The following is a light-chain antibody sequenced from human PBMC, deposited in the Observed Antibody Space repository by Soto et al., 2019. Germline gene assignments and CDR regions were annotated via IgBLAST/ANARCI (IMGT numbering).Light chain of an antibody. CDR1: KLGDKY. Sequence: SYELTQPPSVSVSPGQTVSITCSGDKLGDKYACWYQQKPGQSPVLVIHQDIKRPSGVPERFSGSNSGNTATLTISGTQPMDEADYYCQAWDSSTTDVFGTGTKLTVL. CDR2: QDI. CDR3: QAWDSSTTDV. J-gene: IGLJ1*01. V-gene: IGLV3-1*01.